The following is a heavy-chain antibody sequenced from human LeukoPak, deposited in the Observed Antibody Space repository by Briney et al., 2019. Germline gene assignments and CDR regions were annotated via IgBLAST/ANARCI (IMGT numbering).Heavy chain of an antibody. CDR3: AKDIGDPGSSSWLGYMDV. J-gene: IGHJ6*03. CDR1: GFTFDDYA. CDR2: ISWDGGST. V-gene: IGHV3-43D*03. D-gene: IGHD6-13*01. Sequence: PGGSLRLSCAASGFTFDDYAMHWVRQAPGKGLEWVSLISWDGGSTYYADSVKGRFTISRDNSKNSLYLQMNSLRAEDTALYYCAKDIGDPGSSSWLGYMDVWGKGTTVTVSS.